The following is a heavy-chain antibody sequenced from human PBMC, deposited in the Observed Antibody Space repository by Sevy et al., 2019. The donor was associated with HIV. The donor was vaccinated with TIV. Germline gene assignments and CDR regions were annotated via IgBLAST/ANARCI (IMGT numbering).Heavy chain of an antibody. Sequence: SGPTLVNPTQTLTLTCTFSGFSLSTTEVGVGWIRQPPGKALELLALISWNDDRRYSPSLKSRLTITKDTSKNQVVLTMTNMDPVDTATYYCAHTSYDTSGYYNHDAFDIWGQGTMVTVSS. CDR3: AHTSYDTSGYYNHDAFDI. CDR2: ISWNDDR. V-gene: IGHV2-5*01. D-gene: IGHD3-22*01. CDR1: GFSLSTTEVG. J-gene: IGHJ3*02.